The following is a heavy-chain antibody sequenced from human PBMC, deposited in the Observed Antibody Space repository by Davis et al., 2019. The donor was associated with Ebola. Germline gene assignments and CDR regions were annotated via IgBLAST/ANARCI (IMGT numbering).Heavy chain of an antibody. J-gene: IGHJ4*02. CDR2: INTDGRIT. CDR3: ARDSNIAARWPGFDK. V-gene: IGHV3-74*01. CDR1: GLTFNSSL. D-gene: IGHD6-6*01. Sequence: PGGSLRLSCTASGLTFNSSLLHWVRQAPGQGLVWVSRINTDGRITNYADFVKGRFTISRDNAKNTLYLQMDSLRAEDTAVYYCARDSNIAARWPGFDKWGPGTLVIVSS.